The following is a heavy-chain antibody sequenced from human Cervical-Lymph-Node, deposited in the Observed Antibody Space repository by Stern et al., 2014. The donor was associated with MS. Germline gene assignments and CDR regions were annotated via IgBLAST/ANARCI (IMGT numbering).Heavy chain of an antibody. V-gene: IGHV4-61*01. CDR1: GGSVSSGSYY. CDR3: ARDKGGELSAAAHAFDI. D-gene: IGHD6-13*01. Sequence: VQLVQSGPGLVKPSETLSLTCTVSGGSVSSGSYYWSWIRQPPGKGLEWIGYIYYSGSTNYNPSLKSRVTISVDTSKNQFSLKLSSVTAADTAVYYCARDKGGELSAAAHAFDIWGQGTMVTVSS. J-gene: IGHJ3*02. CDR2: IYYSGST.